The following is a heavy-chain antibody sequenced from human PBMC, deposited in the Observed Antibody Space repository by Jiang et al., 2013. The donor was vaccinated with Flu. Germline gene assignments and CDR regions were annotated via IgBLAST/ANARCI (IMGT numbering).Heavy chain of an antibody. V-gene: IGHV2-5*01. CDR1: GFSLSTSGVG. Sequence: KPTQTLTLTCTFSGFSLSTSGVGVGWIRQPPGKALEWLALIYWNGDKRYSPSLKSRLTITKDTSKNQVVLTMTNMDPVDTATYYCAHRPKGSYFDYWGQGTLVTVSS. CDR3: AHRPKGSYFDY. J-gene: IGHJ4*02. CDR2: IYWNGDK.